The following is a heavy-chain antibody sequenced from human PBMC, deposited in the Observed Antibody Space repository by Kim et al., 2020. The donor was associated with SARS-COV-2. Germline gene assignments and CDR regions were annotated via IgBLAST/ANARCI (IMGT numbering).Heavy chain of an antibody. V-gene: IGHV4-31*03. CDR3: ARDRRDFWYGMDV. CDR2: IYYSGST. J-gene: IGHJ6*02. D-gene: IGHD3-3*01. CDR1: GGSISSGGYY. Sequence: SETLSLTCTVSGGSISSGGYYWSWIRQHPGKGLEWIGYIYYSGSTYYNPSLKSRVTISVDTSKNQFSLKLSSVTAADTAVYYCARDRRDFWYGMDVWGQGTTVTVSS.